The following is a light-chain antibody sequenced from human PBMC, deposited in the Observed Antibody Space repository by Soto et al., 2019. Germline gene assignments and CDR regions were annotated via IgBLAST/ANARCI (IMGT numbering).Light chain of an antibody. Sequence: QAVVTQPPSASGTPGQRVSISCSGSNSNIGSKYVYWYQQLPGTAPKLLMYRNNQRPSGVPDRFSGSKSGTSASLAISGLRSEDEADYYCAAWDNNLGGPAFGGGTKVTGL. V-gene: IGLV1-47*01. CDR1: NSNIGSKY. J-gene: IGLJ2*01. CDR3: AAWDNNLGGPA. CDR2: RNN.